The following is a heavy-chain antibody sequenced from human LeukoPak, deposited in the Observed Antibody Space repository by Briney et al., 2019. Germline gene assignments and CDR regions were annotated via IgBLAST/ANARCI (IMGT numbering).Heavy chain of an antibody. D-gene: IGHD6-6*01. CDR1: GYTFTSYY. CDR3: ARQYTSSSVYWFDP. CDR2: INPNSGGT. V-gene: IGHV1-2*02. J-gene: IGHJ5*02. Sequence: ASVKVSCKASGYTFTSYYMHWVRQAPGQGLEWMGWINPNSGGTNYAQKLQGRVTMTTDTSTSTAYMELRSLRSDDTAVYYCARQYTSSSVYWFDPWGQGTLVTVSS.